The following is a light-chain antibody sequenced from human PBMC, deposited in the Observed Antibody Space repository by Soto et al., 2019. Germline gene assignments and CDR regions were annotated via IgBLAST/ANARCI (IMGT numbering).Light chain of an antibody. CDR3: LLFYTDIRV. J-gene: IGLJ2*01. CDR2: DTT. V-gene: IGLV7-46*01. Sequence: QAVVTQEPSLTVSPGGTVTLTCGSSTGAVTSGHYPYWFQQKPGQAPRTLIYDTTNKHSWTPARFSGSLLGGKAALTLSGAQPEDEADYYCLLFYTDIRVFGGGIKVTVL. CDR1: TGAVTSGHY.